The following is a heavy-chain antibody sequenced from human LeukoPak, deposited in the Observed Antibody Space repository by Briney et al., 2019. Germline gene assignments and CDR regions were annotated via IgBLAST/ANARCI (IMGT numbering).Heavy chain of an antibody. J-gene: IGHJ4*02. D-gene: IGHD5-24*01. V-gene: IGHV4-39*07. CDR2: INHSGST. CDR3: ARFLRVGDRRVEMATWGNYFDY. CDR1: GGSISSGGYY. Sequence: SETLSLTCTVSGGSISSGGYYWSWIRQPPGKGLEWIGEINHSGSTNYNPSLKSRVTISVDTSKNQFSLKLSSVTAADTAVYYCARFLRVGDRRVEMATWGNYFDYWGQGTLVTVSS.